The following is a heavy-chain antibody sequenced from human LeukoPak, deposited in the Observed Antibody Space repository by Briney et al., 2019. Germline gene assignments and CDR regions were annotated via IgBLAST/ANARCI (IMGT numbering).Heavy chain of an antibody. V-gene: IGHV3-23*01. J-gene: IGHJ4*02. Sequence: PGGSLRLSCAASGFTFSNAWMSWVRQAPGKGLEWVSAISGSGGSTYYADSVKGRFTISRDNSKNTLYLQMNGLRAEDTAVYYCAKNAHLDLWSGYYRLDYWGQGTLVTVSS. D-gene: IGHD3-3*01. CDR1: GFTFSNAW. CDR3: AKNAHLDLWSGYYRLDY. CDR2: ISGSGGST.